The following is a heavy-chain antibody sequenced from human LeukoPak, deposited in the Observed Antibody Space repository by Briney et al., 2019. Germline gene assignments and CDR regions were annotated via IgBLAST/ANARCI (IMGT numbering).Heavy chain of an antibody. Sequence: PGGSLRLSCAASGFTFSDYYMSWIRQAPGKGLEWVSYISSSSSYTNYADSVKGRFTISRDNAKNSLYLQMNSLRDEDTAIYYCARRYYYDSSGSYGMDVWGQGTTVTVSS. CDR2: ISSSSSYT. CDR1: GFTFSDYY. V-gene: IGHV3-11*06. CDR3: ARRYYYDSSGSYGMDV. J-gene: IGHJ6*02. D-gene: IGHD3-22*01.